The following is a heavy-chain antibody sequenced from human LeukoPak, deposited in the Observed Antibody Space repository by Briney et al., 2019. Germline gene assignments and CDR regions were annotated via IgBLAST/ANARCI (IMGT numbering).Heavy chain of an antibody. CDR3: ARDRIASGYFQH. J-gene: IGHJ1*01. Sequence: SETLSLTCTVSGGSISSYYWSWIRQPPGKGLEWIGYIYYSGSTNYNPSLKSRVTISVDTSKNQFSLKLSSVTAADTAVYYCARDRIASGYFQHWARAPWSPSPQ. D-gene: IGHD6-25*01. V-gene: IGHV4-59*01. CDR1: GGSISSYY. CDR2: IYYSGST.